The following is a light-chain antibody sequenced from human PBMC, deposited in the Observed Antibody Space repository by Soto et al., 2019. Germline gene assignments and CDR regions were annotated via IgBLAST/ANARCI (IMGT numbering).Light chain of an antibody. Sequence: DIQMPQSPPSLSASVGDRVTITCRASQSISNYLNWYQQMPGKAPKVLIYAASILQSGVPSRFSGSGSGTDFTLTISSLQPEDFATYHCQQSYSAPLTFGGGTKVEIK. J-gene: IGKJ4*01. CDR1: QSISNY. V-gene: IGKV1-39*01. CDR2: AAS. CDR3: QQSYSAPLT.